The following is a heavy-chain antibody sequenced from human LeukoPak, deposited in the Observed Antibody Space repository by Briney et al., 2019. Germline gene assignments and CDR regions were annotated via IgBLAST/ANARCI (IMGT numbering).Heavy chain of an antibody. CDR2: IWFDGSNK. V-gene: IGHV3-33*01. Sequence: SGGSLRLSCAASGFSFSSYGMHWVRQAPGKGLEWVAVIWFDGSNKDYADSVKGRFTISRDNSKNTLYLQMNSLRAEDTAMYCCARDRGSSSGYGMDVWGQGTTVTVSS. J-gene: IGHJ6*02. D-gene: IGHD6-13*01. CDR1: GFSFSSYG. CDR3: ARDRGSSSGYGMDV.